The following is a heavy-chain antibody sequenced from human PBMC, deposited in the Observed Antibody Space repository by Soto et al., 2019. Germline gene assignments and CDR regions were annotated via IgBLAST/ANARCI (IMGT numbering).Heavy chain of an antibody. Sequence: QVQLVQSGAEVKKPGASVKVSCKASGYTFPSYGISWVRQAPGQGLEWMGWISAYNGNTNYAQKLQGRVTMTTDTSTSTAYKELRSLRADDTAVYYCVVAAQPYDVDYWGQGTLVTVSS. D-gene: IGHD2-15*01. V-gene: IGHV1-18*01. CDR2: ISAYNGNT. CDR3: VVAAQPYDVDY. CDR1: GYTFPSYG. J-gene: IGHJ4*02.